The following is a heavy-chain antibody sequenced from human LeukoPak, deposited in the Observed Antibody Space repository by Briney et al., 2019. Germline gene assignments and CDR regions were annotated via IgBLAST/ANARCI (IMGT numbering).Heavy chain of an antibody. J-gene: IGHJ4*02. D-gene: IGHD5-18*01. V-gene: IGHV4-30-2*01. Sequence: PSETLSLTCAVSGGSISSGGYSWSWIRQPPGKGLEWIGYIYHSGSTYYNPSLKSRVTISVDRSKNQFSLKLSSVTAADTAVYYCARVGSGYSYGQGGRYFDYWGQGTLVTVSS. CDR2: IYHSGST. CDR1: GGSISSGGYS. CDR3: ARVGSGYSYGQGGRYFDY.